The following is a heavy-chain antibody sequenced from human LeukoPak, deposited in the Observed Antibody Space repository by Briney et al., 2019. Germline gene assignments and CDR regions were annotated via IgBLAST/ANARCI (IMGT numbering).Heavy chain of an antibody. V-gene: IGHV3-23*01. Sequence: GGSLTLACAAAGFTFSSYAMSWVRHAPGKGLEWVSAISGSGDSTYYADSVKGRFTVSRDNSKNTLYLQMNSLRAEDTAVYHCAKDQGRGYRYIYSDYWGQGTLVTVS. D-gene: IGHD5-18*01. CDR2: ISGSGDST. CDR1: GFTFSSYA. J-gene: IGHJ4*02. CDR3: AKDQGRGYRYIYSDY.